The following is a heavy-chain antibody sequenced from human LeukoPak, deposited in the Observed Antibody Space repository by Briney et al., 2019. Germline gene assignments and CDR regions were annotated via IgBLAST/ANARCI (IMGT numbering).Heavy chain of an antibody. V-gene: IGHV3-20*04. D-gene: IGHD1-26*01. J-gene: IGHJ4*02. Sequence: GGSLRLSCVASGLTFDDYGMSWVRQAPRKGLEWVSGINWNGGTTTYADSVKGRFTISRDNAKNSLYLQMNSLRVEDTAFYYCARNSGANVYTYSLQYWGRGTLVTVSS. CDR3: ARNSGANVYTYSLQY. CDR2: INWNGGTT. CDR1: GLTFDDYG.